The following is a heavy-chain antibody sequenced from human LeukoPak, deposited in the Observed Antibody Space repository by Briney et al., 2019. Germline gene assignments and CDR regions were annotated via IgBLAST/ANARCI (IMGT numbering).Heavy chain of an antibody. D-gene: IGHD3-22*01. CDR3: ARVDSSGYYTFFDY. V-gene: IGHV4-59*11. CDR2: IYNSGSP. Sequence: PSETLSLTCTVSGGSISSHNWKWIRQPPGKGLEWIGDIYNSGSPNYNPSLKSRVTISVDTSKNQFSLKLSSVTAADPAEYYCARVDSSGYYTFFDYWGQGTLVTVSS. CDR1: GGSISSHN. J-gene: IGHJ4*02.